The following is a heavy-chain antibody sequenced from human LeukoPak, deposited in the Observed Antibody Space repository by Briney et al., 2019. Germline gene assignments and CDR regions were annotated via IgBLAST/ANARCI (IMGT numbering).Heavy chain of an antibody. CDR2: INGYNGNT. D-gene: IGHD1-1*01. V-gene: IGHV1-18*01. Sequence: ASVRVSCKGSGYTFSYFGINWVRQAPGQGLEWMGWINGYNGNTNYAQKSEGRLSLTTDTATSTVYMELKNLTSDDTAVYFRARGLDAASGLANFDYWGQGTLITVSS. J-gene: IGHJ4*02. CDR3: ARGLDAASGLANFDY. CDR1: GYTFSYFG.